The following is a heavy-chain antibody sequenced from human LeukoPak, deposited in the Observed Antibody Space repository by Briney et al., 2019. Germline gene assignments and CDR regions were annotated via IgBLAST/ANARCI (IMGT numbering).Heavy chain of an antibody. CDR2: IIPILGIA. J-gene: IGHJ5*02. V-gene: IGHV1-69*04. CDR1: GGTFSSYA. D-gene: IGHD3-10*01. Sequence: SVKVSCKASGGTFSSYAISWVRQAPGQGLEWMGRIIPILGIANYAQKFQGRVTITADKSTSTAYMELSSLRSEDTAVYYCARITMVRGVSYNWFDPWGQGTLVTVSS. CDR3: ARITMVRGVSYNWFDP.